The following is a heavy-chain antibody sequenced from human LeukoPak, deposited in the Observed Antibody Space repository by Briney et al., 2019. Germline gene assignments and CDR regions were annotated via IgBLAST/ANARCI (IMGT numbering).Heavy chain of an antibody. CDR1: GFTFSSYA. D-gene: IGHD1-20*01. CDR2: ITGSGSST. J-gene: IGHJ4*02. Sequence: PGGSLRLSCAASGFTFSSYAMTWVRQAPGKGPQWVSAITGSGSSTYYADSVKGRFTISRDNSKNTLYLHMNSLRAEDTAIYYCAGLGISAATTYWGQGTLVTVSS. CDR3: AGLGISAATTY. V-gene: IGHV3-23*01.